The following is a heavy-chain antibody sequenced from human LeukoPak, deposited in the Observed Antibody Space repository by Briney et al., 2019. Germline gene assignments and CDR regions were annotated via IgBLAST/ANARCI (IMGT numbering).Heavy chain of an antibody. J-gene: IGHJ6*02. D-gene: IGHD3-10*01. CDR1: GGSFSGYY. CDR2: IYYSGST. V-gene: IGHV4-31*11. Sequence: SETLSLTCAVYGGSFSGYYWSWIRQHPGKGLEWIGYIYYSGSTYYNPSLESRVTISVDTSKNQFSLKLSSVTAADTAVYYCARDRAYYYYYGMDVWGQGTTVTVSS. CDR3: ARDRAYYYYYGMDV.